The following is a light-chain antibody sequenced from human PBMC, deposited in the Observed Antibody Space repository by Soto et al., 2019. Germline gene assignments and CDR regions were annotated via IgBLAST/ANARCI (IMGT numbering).Light chain of an antibody. CDR2: KAS. J-gene: IGKJ1*01. CDR3: QHYNDYSRM. Sequence: DIPMTQSPSTLSASIGDRVTITCRTSQSVDSWLAWYQQKPGKAPKLLIYKASSLQTGVPSRFSGSGSGTELTLTISSLQPDDFATYHCQHYNDYSRMFGQGTKVEIK. V-gene: IGKV1-5*03. CDR1: QSVDSW.